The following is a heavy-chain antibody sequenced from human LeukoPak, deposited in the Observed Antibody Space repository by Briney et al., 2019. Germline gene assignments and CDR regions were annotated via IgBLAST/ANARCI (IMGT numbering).Heavy chain of an antibody. J-gene: IGHJ5*02. CDR2: IYSTGST. D-gene: IGHD3-3*01. V-gene: IGHV4-61*02. CDR1: GGSISSGSYY. CDR3: AEDWSIFGARDWFDP. Sequence: SETLSLTCTVSGGSISSGSYYWSWIRQSAGKGLEWIGRIYSTGSTSYNPSLTSRVTISRDTSKNQFSLNLSSVTAADTAVYYCAEDWSIFGARDWFDPWGQGILVTVSS.